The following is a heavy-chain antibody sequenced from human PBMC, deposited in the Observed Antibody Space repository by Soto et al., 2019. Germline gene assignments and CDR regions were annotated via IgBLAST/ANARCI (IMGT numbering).Heavy chain of an antibody. CDR2: ISHTGAA. CDR3: ARLAYNPNWVNVYGDDAFDL. J-gene: IGHJ3*01. D-gene: IGHD4-17*01. Sequence: SETLSLTCTVSGGSISDNDYYWNWIRQPPGKGLEWIGTISHTGAAYYNPSLESRVAISIQTSENQFSLDLSSVTAADTAVYYCARLAYNPNWVNVYGDDAFDLWGQGTMVTVSS. V-gene: IGHV4-39*01. CDR1: GGSISDNDYY.